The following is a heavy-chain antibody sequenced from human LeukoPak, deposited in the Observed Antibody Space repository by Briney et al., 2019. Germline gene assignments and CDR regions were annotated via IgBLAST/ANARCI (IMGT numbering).Heavy chain of an antibody. Sequence: GSLRLSCAASGFTFSSYAMSWVRQPPGKGLEWIGEINHSGSTNYNPSLKSRVTISVDTSKNQFSLKLSSVTAADTAVYYCARVRLTIFGVVLNWFDPWGQGTLVTVSS. J-gene: IGHJ5*02. CDR3: ARVRLTIFGVVLNWFDP. CDR1: GFTFSSYA. CDR2: INHSGST. D-gene: IGHD3-3*01. V-gene: IGHV4-34*01.